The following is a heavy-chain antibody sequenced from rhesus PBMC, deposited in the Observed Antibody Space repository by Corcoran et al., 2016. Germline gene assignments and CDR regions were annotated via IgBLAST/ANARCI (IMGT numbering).Heavy chain of an antibody. CDR2: IYGSGSST. J-gene: IGHJ4*01. V-gene: IGHV4-169*01. Sequence: QLQLQESGPGLVKPSETLSVTCAVSGGSISSSYWSWIRQAPGKGLEWIGYIYGSGSSTNYHPSLKSRVTLSVDTSKNQLSLKLSSVTTAYTAVYYCARGNSGSWNVFGYWGQGVLVTVSS. CDR1: GGSISSSY. D-gene: IGHD6-25*01. CDR3: ARGNSGSWNVFGY.